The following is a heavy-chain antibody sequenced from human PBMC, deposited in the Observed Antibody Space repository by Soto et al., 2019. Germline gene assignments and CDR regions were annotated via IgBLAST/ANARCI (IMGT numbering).Heavy chain of an antibody. CDR2: INAGKGNT. Sequence: GASVKVSCKASGYIFTSYAMHWVRQAPGQRLEWMGWINAGKGNTKYSQKFQGRVTITRDTSASTAYMELSSLRSEDTAVYYCARSAPHTLDTGMPSGYWGQGTLVTVSS. CDR1: GYIFTSYA. J-gene: IGHJ4*02. CDR3: ARSAPHTLDTGMPSGY. V-gene: IGHV1-3*01. D-gene: IGHD5-18*01.